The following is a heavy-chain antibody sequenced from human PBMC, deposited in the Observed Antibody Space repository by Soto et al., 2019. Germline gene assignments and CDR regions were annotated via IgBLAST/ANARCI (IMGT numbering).Heavy chain of an antibody. CDR1: GGTFSSCA. Sequence: SVKVSCKASGGTFSSCAISWVRQAPGQGLEWMGGIIPIFGTANYAQKFQGRVTITADKSTRTAYMELRSLRSDDTAVYYCARDSVRIGSYSGYWGQGTLVTVSS. J-gene: IGHJ4*02. CDR2: IIPIFGTA. CDR3: ARDSVRIGSYSGY. D-gene: IGHD1-26*01. V-gene: IGHV1-69*06.